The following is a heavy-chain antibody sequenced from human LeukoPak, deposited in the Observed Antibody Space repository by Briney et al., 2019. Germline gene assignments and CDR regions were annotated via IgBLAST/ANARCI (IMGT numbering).Heavy chain of an antibody. CDR3: ARGPQRYSSSWGLAAGTYFDY. CDR2: IYTSGST. D-gene: IGHD6-13*01. CDR1: GGSISSGSYY. V-gene: IGHV4-61*02. Sequence: PSETLSLTCTVSGGSISSGSYYWSWIRQPAGKGLEWIGRIYTSGSTNYNPSLKSRVTISVDTSKNQFSLKLSSVTAADTAVYYCARGPQRYSSSWGLAAGTYFDYWGQGTPVTVSS. J-gene: IGHJ4*02.